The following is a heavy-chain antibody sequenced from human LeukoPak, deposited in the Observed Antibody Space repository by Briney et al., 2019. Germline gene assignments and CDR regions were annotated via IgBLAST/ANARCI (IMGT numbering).Heavy chain of an antibody. CDR3: ARMELELLWFGEDWFDP. V-gene: IGHV1-18*01. J-gene: IGHJ5*02. CDR1: GYTFTSYG. D-gene: IGHD3-10*01. CDR2: ISAYNGNT. Sequence: GASVKVSCKASGYTFTSYGISWVRQAPGQGLEWMGWISAYNGNTNYAQKLQGRVTMTTDTSTSTAYMELRSLRSDDTAVCYCARMELELLWFGEDWFDPWGQGTLVTVSS.